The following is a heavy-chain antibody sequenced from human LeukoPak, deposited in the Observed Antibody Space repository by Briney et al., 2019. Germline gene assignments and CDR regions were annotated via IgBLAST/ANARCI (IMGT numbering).Heavy chain of an antibody. D-gene: IGHD4-17*01. J-gene: IGHJ6*02. V-gene: IGHV3-66*04. CDR1: GFTFSDAW. CDR3: ARPYGDYEGDYYYGMDV. CDR2: IYSGGST. Sequence: GGSLRLSCAASGFTFSDAWMHWVRQAPGKGLEWVSVIYSGGSTYYADSVKGRFTISRDNSKNTLYLQMNSLRAEDTAVYYCARPYGDYEGDYYYGMDVWGQGTTVTVSS.